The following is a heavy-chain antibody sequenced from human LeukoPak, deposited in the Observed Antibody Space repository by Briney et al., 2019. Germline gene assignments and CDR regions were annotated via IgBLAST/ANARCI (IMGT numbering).Heavy chain of an antibody. J-gene: IGHJ4*02. CDR1: GYSISSGYY. D-gene: IGHD3-10*01. CDR3: ARGLVRGVTHDY. Sequence: SETLSLTCTVSGYSISSGYYWGWIRQPPGKGLEWIGSIYHSGSTYYNPSLKSRVTISVDTSKNQFSLKLSSVTAADTAVYYCARGLVRGVTHDYWGQGTLVTVSS. CDR2: IYHSGST. V-gene: IGHV4-38-2*02.